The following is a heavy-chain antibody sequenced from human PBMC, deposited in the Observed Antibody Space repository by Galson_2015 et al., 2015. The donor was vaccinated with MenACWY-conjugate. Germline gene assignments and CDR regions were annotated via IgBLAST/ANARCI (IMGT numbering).Heavy chain of an antibody. D-gene: IGHD3-22*01. V-gene: IGHV1-69*06. CDR2: IIPIFGTA. J-gene: IGHJ4*02. CDR1: GGTFSSYA. CDR3: ARYNSSGYYLSY. Sequence: SCKASGGTFSSYAISWVRQAPGQGLEWMGGIIPIFGTANYAQKFQGRVTITADKSTSTAYMELSSLRSEDTAVYYCARYNSSGYYLSYWGQGTLVTVSS.